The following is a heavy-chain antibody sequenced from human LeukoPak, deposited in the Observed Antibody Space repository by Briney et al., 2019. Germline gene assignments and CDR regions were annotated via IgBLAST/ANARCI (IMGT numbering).Heavy chain of an antibody. CDR1: GGSISSYY. J-gene: IGHJ5*02. V-gene: IGHV4-59*01. Sequence: SETLSLTCTVSGGSISSYYWSWIRQPPGKGLEWIGYIYYSGSTNYNPSLKSRVTISVDTSKNQFSLKLSSVTAADTAVYYCAREESSGWSGWFDPWGQGTLVTVSS. CDR2: IYYSGST. D-gene: IGHD6-19*01. CDR3: AREESSGWSGWFDP.